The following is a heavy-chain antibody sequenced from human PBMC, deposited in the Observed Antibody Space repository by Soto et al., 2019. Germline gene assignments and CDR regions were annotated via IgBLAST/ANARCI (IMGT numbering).Heavy chain of an antibody. CDR1: GGTFSSYA. CDR3: ASIRGYHGWFDP. Sequence: QVQLVQSGAEVKKPGSSVKVSCKASGGTFSSYAISWVRQVPGQGLGCMGGIIPIFGTAIYAQKFQGRVTIPPDESTSPAYMALSSLRSADTAAYYCASIRGYHGWFDPWGQGTLVTVSS. V-gene: IGHV1-69*01. J-gene: IGHJ5*02. CDR2: IIPIFGTA. D-gene: IGHD6-13*01.